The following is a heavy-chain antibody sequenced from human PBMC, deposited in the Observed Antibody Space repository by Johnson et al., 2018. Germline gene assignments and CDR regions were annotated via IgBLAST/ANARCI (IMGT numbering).Heavy chain of an antibody. CDR3: ARDPTNEQLLSGGTFDY. V-gene: IGHV3-30*03. CDR1: GFTFSDYG. D-gene: IGHD2-2*01. CDR2: ISYDGNKK. Sequence: QVQLVQSGGGVVQPGRSLRLSCAASGFTFSDYGMHWVRQAPGRGLAWVAVISYDGNKKDYADSVKGRFTISIDKSGNTLFLQMNRLRSEDTAVYYCARDPTNEQLLSGGTFDYWGQGTLVTVSS. J-gene: IGHJ4*02.